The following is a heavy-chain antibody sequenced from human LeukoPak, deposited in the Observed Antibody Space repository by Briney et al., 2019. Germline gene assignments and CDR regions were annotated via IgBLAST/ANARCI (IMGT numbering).Heavy chain of an antibody. CDR1: GFTFSSYS. V-gene: IGHV3-21*01. Sequence: PWGSLRLSCAASGFTFSSYSMNWVRQAPGKGLEWVSSISSSSGYIYYADSLKGRFTISRDKAKSSLYLQMNSLRAEDTAVYYCAREEGGAGLSGSAIWGQGTMVTVSS. D-gene: IGHD3-10*01. CDR3: AREEGGAGLSGSAI. J-gene: IGHJ3*02. CDR2: ISSSSGYI.